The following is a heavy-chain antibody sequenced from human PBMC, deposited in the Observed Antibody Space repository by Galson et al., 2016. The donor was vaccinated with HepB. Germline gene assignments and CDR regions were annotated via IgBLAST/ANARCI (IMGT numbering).Heavy chain of an antibody. J-gene: IGHJ5*02. CDR1: GFKFTSSA. CDR3: AKASLRRLAAAGIIWFDP. V-gene: IGHV3-23*01. D-gene: IGHD6-13*01. CDR2: ISGGDGDT. Sequence: SLRLSCAASGFKFTSSAMSWVRQAPGKGLEWVSGISGGDGDTHYADSVKGRFSISRDDSKNTLYLQMNSLRVEDTAIYYCAKASLRRLAAAGIIWFDPWGQGTLVTVSS.